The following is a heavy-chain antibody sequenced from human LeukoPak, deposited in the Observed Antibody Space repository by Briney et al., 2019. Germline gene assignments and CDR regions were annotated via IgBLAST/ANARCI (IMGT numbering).Heavy chain of an antibody. D-gene: IGHD3-22*01. CDR2: GST. J-gene: IGHJ4*02. V-gene: IGHV4-4*07. Sequence: GSTNYHPSLKSRVTMSVDTSKNQFSLKLSSVTAADTAVYYCARERSYYDSSGYYRQFDYWGQGTLVTVSS. CDR3: ARERSYYDSSGYYRQFDY.